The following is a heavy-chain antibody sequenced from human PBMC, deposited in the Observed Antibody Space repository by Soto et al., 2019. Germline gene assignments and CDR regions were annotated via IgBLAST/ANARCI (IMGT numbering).Heavy chain of an antibody. Sequence: GSLRLSCAASGFTFSSYAMHWVRQAPGKGLEWVAVISYDGSNKYYADSVKGRFTISRDNSKNTLYLQMNSLRAEDTAVYYCARDSSITIFGVVSPNYYYYGMDVWGQGTTVTVSS. CDR2: ISYDGSNK. CDR1: GFTFSSYA. J-gene: IGHJ6*02. V-gene: IGHV3-30-3*01. D-gene: IGHD3-3*01. CDR3: ARDSSITIFGVVSPNYYYYGMDV.